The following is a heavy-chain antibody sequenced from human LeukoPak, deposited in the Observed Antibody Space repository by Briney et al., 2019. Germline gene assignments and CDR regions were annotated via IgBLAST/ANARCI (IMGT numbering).Heavy chain of an antibody. CDR2: ISAYNGNT. D-gene: IGHD6-19*01. CDR1: GYTFTTYG. J-gene: IGHJ6*02. CDR3: ARVWYSSGWYGIVYYYYGMDV. V-gene: IGHV1-18*01. Sequence: ASVKVSCQTSGYTFTTYGISWVRQAPGQGLEWMGWISAYNGNTNYAQKLQGRVTMTTDTFTSTAYMELRSLRSDDTAVYYCARVWYSSGWYGIVYYYYGMDVWGQGTTVTVSS.